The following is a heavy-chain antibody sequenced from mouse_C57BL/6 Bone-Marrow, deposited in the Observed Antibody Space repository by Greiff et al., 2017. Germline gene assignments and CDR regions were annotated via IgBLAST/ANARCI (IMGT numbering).Heavy chain of an antibody. Sequence: VQLVESGPELVKPGASVKISCKASGYSFTSYYIHWVKQRPGQGLEWIGWIYPGSGNTKYNEKFKGKATLTADTSSSTAYMQLSSLTSEDSAVYYCARHYYAMDYWGQGTSVTVSS. CDR3: ARHYYAMDY. CDR1: GYSFTSYY. J-gene: IGHJ4*01. CDR2: IYPGSGNT. V-gene: IGHV1-66*01.